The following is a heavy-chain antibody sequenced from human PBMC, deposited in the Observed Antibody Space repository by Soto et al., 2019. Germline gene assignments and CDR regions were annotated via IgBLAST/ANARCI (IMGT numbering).Heavy chain of an antibody. V-gene: IGHV3-48*01. D-gene: IGHD3-9*01. CDR2: ISSSSSTI. CDR1: GFTFSSYG. J-gene: IGHJ3*02. Sequence: PGGSLRLSCAASGFTFSSYGVNWVRQAPGKGLEWVSYISSSSSTIYYADSVKGRFTISRDNAKNSLYLQMNSLRAEDTAVYYCARTYYDILTGQYDAFDIWGQGTMVTVSS. CDR3: ARTYYDILTGQYDAFDI.